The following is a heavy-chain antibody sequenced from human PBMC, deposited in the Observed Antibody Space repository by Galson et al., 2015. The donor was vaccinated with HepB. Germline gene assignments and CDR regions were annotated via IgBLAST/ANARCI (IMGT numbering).Heavy chain of an antibody. J-gene: IGHJ4*02. D-gene: IGHD2-2*01. Sequence: SLRLSCAASGFTFSSYALHWVRQAPGKGLEWVAIISSDGGNKYYADSVKDRFIISRDNSKNTLYLQMNSLRAEDTAVFYCARVDCSSSDCSIGGYFDYWGQGTLVTVSS. CDR2: ISSDGGNK. V-gene: IGHV3-30-3*01. CDR1: GFTFSSYA. CDR3: ARVDCSSSDCSIGGYFDY.